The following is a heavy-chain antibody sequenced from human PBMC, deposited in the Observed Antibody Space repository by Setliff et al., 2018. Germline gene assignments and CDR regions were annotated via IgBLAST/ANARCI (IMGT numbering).Heavy chain of an antibody. Sequence: GGSLRLSCAASGFTFSTYSLNWVRQTPGKGLEWVSSISSGSSYIYYADSVRGRFTISRDNAKNSLYLQMNTLRAEDTAVYYCAREGYSSGWLPDYWGQGTLVTVSS. CDR1: GFTFSTYS. D-gene: IGHD6-19*01. CDR3: AREGYSSGWLPDY. V-gene: IGHV3-21*01. CDR2: ISSGSSYI. J-gene: IGHJ4*02.